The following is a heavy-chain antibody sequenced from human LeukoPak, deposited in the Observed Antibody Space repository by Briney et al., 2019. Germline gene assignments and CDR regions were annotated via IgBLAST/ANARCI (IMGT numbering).Heavy chain of an antibody. CDR3: AKGGTVLRFLEWLLGGSYFDY. D-gene: IGHD3-3*01. Sequence: QPGGSLKLACAASRFTFSSYAMSWVRQAPGKGLEWVSAISGSGGSTYYADSVKGRFTISRDNSKNTLYLQMNSLRAEDTAVYYCAKGGTVLRFLEWLLGGSYFDYWGQGTLVTVSS. J-gene: IGHJ4*02. CDR1: RFTFSSYA. V-gene: IGHV3-23*01. CDR2: ISGSGGST.